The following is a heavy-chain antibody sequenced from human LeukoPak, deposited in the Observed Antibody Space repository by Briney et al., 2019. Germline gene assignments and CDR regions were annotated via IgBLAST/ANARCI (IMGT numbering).Heavy chain of an antibody. J-gene: IGHJ4*02. CDR2: ISSSSNII. Sequence: GGSLRLSCAASGFTFSSYSMNWVRQAPGKGLEWVSYISSSSNIINYADSVKGRFTISRDNAKNSLYLQMNNLRAEDTAVYYCAKVGCGGDCYPYYFDYWGQGTLVTVSS. V-gene: IGHV3-48*01. CDR1: GFTFSSYS. D-gene: IGHD2-21*02. CDR3: AKVGCGGDCYPYYFDY.